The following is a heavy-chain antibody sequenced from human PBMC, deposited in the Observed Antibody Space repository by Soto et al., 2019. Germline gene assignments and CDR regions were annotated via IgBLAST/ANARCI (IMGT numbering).Heavy chain of an antibody. D-gene: IGHD4-4*01. CDR2: IYHSGRT. V-gene: IGHV4-59*01. Sequence: PSETLSLTCIVSNDSISGYYWSWIRQPPGKGLEWIGNIYHSGRTNYNSSLKSRVSMSVDTSRTQFSLRLVSVTAADTAVYYCARDGDGRMTTNPYCSAGMDVWGQGTTVTVSS. CDR3: ARDGDGRMTTNPYCSAGMDV. CDR1: NDSISGYY. J-gene: IGHJ6*02.